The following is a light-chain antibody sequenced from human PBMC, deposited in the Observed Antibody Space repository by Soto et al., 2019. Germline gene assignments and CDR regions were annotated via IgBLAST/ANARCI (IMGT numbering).Light chain of an antibody. J-gene: IGKJ4*01. CDR3: QQYNKWPLT. CDR2: GAF. Sequence: EIVMTQSPATLSVSPGEGATLSCWASQSVAGNLAWYQQKPGQAPRLLIYGAFTRATGIPPTFSGSGSGTEFTLTISSLQSEDFAVYYCQQYNKWPLTFGGGTKVEIK. V-gene: IGKV3-15*01. CDR1: QSVAGN.